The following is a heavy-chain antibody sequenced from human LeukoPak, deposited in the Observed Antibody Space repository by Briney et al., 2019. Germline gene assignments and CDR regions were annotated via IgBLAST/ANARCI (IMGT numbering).Heavy chain of an antibody. CDR1: GGSFNGYY. Sequence: SETLSLTCAVYGGSFNGYYWSWIRQPPGKGLEWIGEINHSGSTNYSPSLKSRVTISVDTSKNQFSLKLSSVTAADTAVYYCARGSIYGMDVWGKGTTVTVSS. CDR2: INHSGST. J-gene: IGHJ6*04. V-gene: IGHV4-34*01. CDR3: ARGSIYGMDV.